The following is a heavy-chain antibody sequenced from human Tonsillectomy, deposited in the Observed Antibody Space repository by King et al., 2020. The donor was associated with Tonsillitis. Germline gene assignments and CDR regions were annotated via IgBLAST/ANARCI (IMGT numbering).Heavy chain of an antibody. CDR2: ISWNSGSI. D-gene: IGHD6-25*01. V-gene: IGHV3-9*01. CDR3: AKIRSSSGRGSYYYFDY. CDR1: GFTFDDYA. J-gene: IGHJ4*02. Sequence: VQLVESGGGLVQPGRSLRLSCAASGFTFDDYAMHWVRQAPGKGLEWVSGISWNSGSIGYADSVKGRFTISRDNAKNSLYLQVNSLRAEDTAVDYCAKIRSSSGRGSYYYFDYWGQGTLVTVSS.